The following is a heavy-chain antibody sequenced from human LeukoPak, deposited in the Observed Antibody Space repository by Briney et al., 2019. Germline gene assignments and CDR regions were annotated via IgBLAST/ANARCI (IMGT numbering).Heavy chain of an antibody. J-gene: IGHJ4*02. Sequence: PSETLSLTCSVSSASLSGGTYYWGWIRQPPGKGLEWIGSIYYTGSTYDNPSLKSRVTISVDTSKNQFSLKLSSVTAADTAVYYCARRGGSGRAFDYWGQGTLVTVSS. CDR2: IYYTGST. V-gene: IGHV4-39*01. CDR3: ARRGGSGRAFDY. D-gene: IGHD1-26*01. CDR1: SASLSGGTYY.